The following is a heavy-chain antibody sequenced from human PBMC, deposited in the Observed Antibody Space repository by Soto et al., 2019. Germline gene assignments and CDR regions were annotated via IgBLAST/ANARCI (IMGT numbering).Heavy chain of an antibody. D-gene: IGHD1-26*01. CDR3: ARGKWELDSTDY. J-gene: IGHJ4*02. Sequence: EVQLVESGGGLVKPGGSLRLSCAASGFTFSSYSMNWVRQAPGKGLEWVSSISSSSSYIYYADSVKGRFTISRDNAKNSLYQQMNSLRAEDTAVYYCARGKWELDSTDYWGQGTLVTVSS. CDR2: ISSSSSYI. V-gene: IGHV3-21*01. CDR1: GFTFSSYS.